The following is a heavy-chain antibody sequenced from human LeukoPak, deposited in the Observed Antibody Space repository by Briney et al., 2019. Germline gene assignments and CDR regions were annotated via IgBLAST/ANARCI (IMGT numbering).Heavy chain of an antibody. CDR3: ARSAIAAAGTGNFDC. CDR2: IYYSGST. Sequence: PSETLSLTCAVYGGSFSSYYWGWIRQPPGKGLEWIGSIYYSGSTYYNPSLKSRVTISVDTSKNQFSLKLSSVTAADTAVYYCARSAIAAAGTGNFDCWGQGTLVTVSS. V-gene: IGHV4-39*07. CDR1: GGSFSSYY. D-gene: IGHD6-13*01. J-gene: IGHJ4*02.